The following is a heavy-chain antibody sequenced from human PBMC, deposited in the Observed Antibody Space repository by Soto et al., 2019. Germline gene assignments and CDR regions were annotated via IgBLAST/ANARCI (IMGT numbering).Heavy chain of an antibody. CDR3: ARGGGYCGKREDAFDI. V-gene: IGHV1-69*01. CDR1: GGTFSSYA. J-gene: IGHJ3*02. Sequence: QVQLVQSGAEVKKPGSSVKVSCKASGGTFSSYAISWVRQAPGQGLEWMGGIIPIFGTANYAQKFQGRVTITADESTSTAYMELSRLRSEDTAVYYCARGGGYCGKREDAFDIWGQGTMVTVSS. D-gene: IGHD2-15*01. CDR2: IIPIFGTA.